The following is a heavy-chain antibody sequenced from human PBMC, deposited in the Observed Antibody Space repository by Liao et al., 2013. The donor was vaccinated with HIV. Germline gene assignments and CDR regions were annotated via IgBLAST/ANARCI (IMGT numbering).Heavy chain of an antibody. CDR2: INHRGRT. CDR3: ARSPWVDCSDCDVYWHYDV. D-gene: IGHD2-15*01. Sequence: QAQLQQSGAGLLKPSETLSLTCAVSGASLSTYYWNWIRQRPGQGLEWIGEINHRGRTTYNPSLKRRVAISIDTSKKQFSLKMTSVTTADTAVYYCARSPWVDCSDCDVYWHYDVWGLAPWSLSPQ. J-gene: IGHJ2*01. CDR1: GASLSTYY. V-gene: IGHV4-34*02.